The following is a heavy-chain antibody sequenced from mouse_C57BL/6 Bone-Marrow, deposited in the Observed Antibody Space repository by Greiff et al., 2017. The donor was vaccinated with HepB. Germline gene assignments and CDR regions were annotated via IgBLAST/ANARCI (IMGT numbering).Heavy chain of an antibody. J-gene: IGHJ1*03. CDR3: ARSPLRWLKDFDV. CDR2: ISDGGSYT. D-gene: IGHD2-10*01. CDR1: GFTFSSYA. V-gene: IGHV5-4*03. Sequence: DVKLQESGGGLVKPGGSLKLSCAASGFTFSSYAMSWVRQTPEKRLEWVATISDGGSYTYYPDNVKGRFTISRDNAKNNLYLQMSHLKSEETAMYYCARSPLRWLKDFDVWGTGTTVTVSS.